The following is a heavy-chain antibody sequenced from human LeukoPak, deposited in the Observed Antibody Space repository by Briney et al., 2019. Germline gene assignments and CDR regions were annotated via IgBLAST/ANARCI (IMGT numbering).Heavy chain of an antibody. Sequence: GGSLRLSCAASGFTFSSYSMNWVRQAPGKGLGWVSSISSGSSYIYYADSVKGRFTISRDNAKNSLYLQMNSLRAEDTAVYYCASSRGEGFDYWGQGTLVTVSS. CDR3: ASSRGEGFDY. D-gene: IGHD3-16*01. CDR2: ISSGSSYI. V-gene: IGHV3-21*01. J-gene: IGHJ4*02. CDR1: GFTFSSYS.